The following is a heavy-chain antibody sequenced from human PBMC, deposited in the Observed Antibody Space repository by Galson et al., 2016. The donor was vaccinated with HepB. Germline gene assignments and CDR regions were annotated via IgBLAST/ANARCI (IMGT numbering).Heavy chain of an antibody. Sequence: SLRLSCAASGFTFNYYDMYWVRQAPGKGLEWVSGISWNSGRIAYADSVKGRFTISRDNAKNSLFLEVNSLRAEDTALYYCAKDMRAGDYARRAFDIWGQGTMVLVSS. D-gene: IGHD4-17*01. J-gene: IGHJ3*02. V-gene: IGHV3-9*01. CDR1: GFTFNYYD. CDR2: ISWNSGRI. CDR3: AKDMRAGDYARRAFDI.